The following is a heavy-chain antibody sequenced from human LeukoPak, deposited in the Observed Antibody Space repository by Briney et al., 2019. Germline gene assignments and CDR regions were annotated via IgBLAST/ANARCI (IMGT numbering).Heavy chain of an antibody. CDR3: ARQPGAAYYYDNSGYADAFDI. CDR1: GYTFTDCY. CDR2: INLNSSDT. J-gene: IGHJ3*02. V-gene: IGHV1-2*02. Sequence: ASVKVSCKASGYTFTDCYMHWVRQAPGQGLEWMGWINLNSSDTNYAQKFQGRVTMTKDPSISTAYMELSRLRSDDTALYYCARQPGAAYYYDNSGYADAFDIWGQGTMATVSS. D-gene: IGHD3-22*01.